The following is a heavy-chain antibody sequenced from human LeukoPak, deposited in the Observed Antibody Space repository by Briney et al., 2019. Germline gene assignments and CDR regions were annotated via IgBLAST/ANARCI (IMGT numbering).Heavy chain of an antibody. J-gene: IGHJ4*02. D-gene: IGHD3-9*01. Sequence: GGSLRLSCAASGFTFSSYAMSRVRQAPGKGLEWVSAISGSGGSTYYADSVKGRFTISRDNSKNTLYLQMNSLRAEDTAVYYCASLRLGSSSLFDLWGQGTLVTVSS. CDR1: GFTFSSYA. CDR2: ISGSGGST. CDR3: ASLRLGSSSLFDL. V-gene: IGHV3-23*01.